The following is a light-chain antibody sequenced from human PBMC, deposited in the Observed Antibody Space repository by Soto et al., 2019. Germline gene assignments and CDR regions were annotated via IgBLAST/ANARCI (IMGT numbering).Light chain of an antibody. CDR3: SSYAGSNNVV. CDR1: SSDVGGYNY. J-gene: IGLJ2*01. CDR2: EVS. Sequence: QSALTQPPSASGSPGQSVTISCTGTSSDVGGYNYVSWYQQHPGKAPKLMIYEVSKWPSGVPDRFSGSKSGNTASLTVSGVQAEDEADYYCSSYAGSNNVVFGGGTKLTVL. V-gene: IGLV2-8*01.